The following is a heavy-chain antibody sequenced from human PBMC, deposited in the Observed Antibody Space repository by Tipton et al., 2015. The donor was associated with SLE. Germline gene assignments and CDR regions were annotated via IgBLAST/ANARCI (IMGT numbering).Heavy chain of an antibody. CDR3: ARGDDFWKWNWFDY. V-gene: IGHV3-30*04. CDR1: GFTFSSYA. D-gene: IGHD3-3*01. Sequence: SLRLSCAASGFTFSSYAMHWVRQAPGKGLEWVAVISYDGSNKYYADSVKGRFTISRDNSKNTLYLQMSSLRAEDTAVYYCARGDDFWKWNWFDYWGQGTLVTVSS. J-gene: IGHJ4*02. CDR2: ISYDGSNK.